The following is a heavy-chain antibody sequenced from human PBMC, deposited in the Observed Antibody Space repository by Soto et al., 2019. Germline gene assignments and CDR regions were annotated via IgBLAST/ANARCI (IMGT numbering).Heavy chain of an antibody. CDR2: ISSSGTYI. V-gene: IGHV3-21*01. J-gene: IGHJ4*02. CDR1: GFTFSSYS. Sequence: EVQLVESGGGLVKPGGSLRLSCAASGFTFSSYSMNWVRQAPGKGLEWVSSISSSGTYISYADSVKGRFTISRDNAKNSLYLQMNSLRAEDTAVYYCARLWLQAPLVDYWGQGTLVTVSS. D-gene: IGHD5-12*01. CDR3: ARLWLQAPLVDY.